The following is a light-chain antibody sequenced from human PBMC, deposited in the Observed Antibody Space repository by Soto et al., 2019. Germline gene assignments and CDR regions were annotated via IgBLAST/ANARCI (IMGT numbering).Light chain of an antibody. CDR2: EDN. J-gene: IGLJ1*01. V-gene: IGLV6-57*04. Sequence: NFMLTQPHSVSESPGKTVTISCTRSSGSIASNYVQWYQQRPGSAPTTVIYEDNQRPSGVPDRFSGSIDSSSNSASLTISGLKTEDEADYYCQSYDSSPIWVLGNGTKVT. CDR1: SGSIASNY. CDR3: QSYDSSPIWV.